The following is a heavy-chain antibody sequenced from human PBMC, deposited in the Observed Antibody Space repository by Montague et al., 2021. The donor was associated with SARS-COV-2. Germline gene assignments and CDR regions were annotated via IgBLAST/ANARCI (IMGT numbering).Heavy chain of an antibody. J-gene: IGHJ6*02. CDR3: ARLLRSCSNGVCRTYYYAMDV. D-gene: IGHD2-8*01. CDR1: GGSISGYY. V-gene: IGHV4-59*01. CDR2: IYYSGST. Sequence: SETLSLTCTVSGGSISGYYWSWIRQSPGKGLEWIGYIYYSGSTKYNPFLESRVTVSVDRSKNRVSLKLSSVTPADTAVYYCARLLRSCSNGVCRTYYYAMDVWGQGTTMTVSS.